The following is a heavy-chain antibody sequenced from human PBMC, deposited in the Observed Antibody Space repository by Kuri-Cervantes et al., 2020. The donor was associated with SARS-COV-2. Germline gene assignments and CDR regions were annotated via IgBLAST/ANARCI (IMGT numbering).Heavy chain of an antibody. CDR3: AKDPPLLRYFQH. CDR2: ISGSGGST. CDR1: GFTFNNYA. J-gene: IGHJ1*01. D-gene: IGHD2-15*01. V-gene: IGHV3-23*01. Sequence: GESLKISCAASGFTFNNYAMTWVRQAPGKGLEWVSAISGSGGSTYYADSVKGRFTISRDNSKNTLYLQMNSLRAEDTAVYYCAKDPPLLRYFQHWGQGTLVTVSS.